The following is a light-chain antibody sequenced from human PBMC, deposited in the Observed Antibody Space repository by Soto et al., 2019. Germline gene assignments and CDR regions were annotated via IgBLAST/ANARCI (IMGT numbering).Light chain of an antibody. J-gene: IGLJ2*01. CDR3: ATWDGSLNGVV. CDR2: EVS. Sequence: QSALTQPASVSGSPGQSITISCTGTSSDVGGYAYVSWYQQYPGKAPKLVISEVSNRPSGVSHRFSGSRSGNTASLTISGLQAEDEADYYCATWDGSLNGVVFGGGTKLTVL. V-gene: IGLV2-14*01. CDR1: SSDVGGYAY.